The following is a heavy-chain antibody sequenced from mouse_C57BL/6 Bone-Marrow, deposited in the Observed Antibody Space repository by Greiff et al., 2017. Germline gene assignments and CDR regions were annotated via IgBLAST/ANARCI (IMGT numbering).Heavy chain of an antibody. Sequence: QVQLQQSGAELVKPGASVKMSCKASGYTFTSYWITWVKQRPGQGLEWIGDIYPGSGSTNYNEKFKSKATLTVDTSSSTAYMQLSSLTSEDSAVYSWARGGLWLRGWYFDVWGTGTTVTVSS. J-gene: IGHJ1*03. CDR2: IYPGSGST. CDR1: GYTFTSYW. D-gene: IGHD2-2*01. V-gene: IGHV1-55*01. CDR3: ARGGLWLRGWYFDV.